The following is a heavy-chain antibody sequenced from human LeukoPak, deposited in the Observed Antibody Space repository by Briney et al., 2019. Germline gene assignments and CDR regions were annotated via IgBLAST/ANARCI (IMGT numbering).Heavy chain of an antibody. J-gene: IGHJ3*02. CDR1: GFTFSSYA. Sequence: HPGGSLRLSCSASGFTFSSYAMHWVRQAPGKGLEYVSAISSNGGSTYYADSVKGRFTISRDNSKNTLYLQMNSLRAEDTAVYYCAKGGRGYSYGSVLDAFDIWGQGTMVTVSS. D-gene: IGHD5-18*01. V-gene: IGHV3-64*04. CDR2: ISSNGGST. CDR3: AKGGRGYSYGSVLDAFDI.